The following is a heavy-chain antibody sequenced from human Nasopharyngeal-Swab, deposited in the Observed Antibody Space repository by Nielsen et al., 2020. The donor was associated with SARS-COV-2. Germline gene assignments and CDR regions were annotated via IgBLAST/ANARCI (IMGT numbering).Heavy chain of an antibody. V-gene: IGHV3-11*04. CDR2: MSNDSYVI. CDR1: GFIFSDQY. CDR3: ASLLWFGELPSDYYYYGMDV. D-gene: IGHD3-10*01. J-gene: IGHJ6*02. Sequence: GESLKISCAASGFIFSDQYMSWMRQAPGKGLEWLSYMSNDSYVIKYADSVKGRFTVSRDNAKNSLYLQMNSLRAEDTAVYYCASLLWFGELPSDYYYYGMDVWGQGTTVTVSS.